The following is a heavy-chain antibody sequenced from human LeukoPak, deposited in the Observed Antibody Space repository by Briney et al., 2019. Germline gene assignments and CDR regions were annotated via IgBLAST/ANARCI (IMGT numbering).Heavy chain of an antibody. CDR3: AKDLTDIVVVSAAIPPPKYYYYGMDV. CDR2: ISFDWSNK. D-gene: IGHD2-2*01. CDR1: GFKFRHYG. V-gene: IGHV3-30*18. Sequence: GGALRLSFAASGFKFRHYGIHLVRQASGKGLGVVALISFDWSNKYYAGSVKGRFTISRDNSKNTLYLQMNSLRAEDTAVYYCAKDLTDIVVVSAAIPPPKYYYYGMDVWGQGTTVTVSS. J-gene: IGHJ6*02.